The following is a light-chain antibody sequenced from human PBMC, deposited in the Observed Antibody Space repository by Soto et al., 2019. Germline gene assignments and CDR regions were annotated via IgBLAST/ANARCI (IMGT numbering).Light chain of an antibody. V-gene: IGLV1-40*01. Sequence: QSVLTQPPSVSGAPGQRVTISCTGSSSNIGAGYDVHWYQQLPGTAPKLLIYGNSNRPSGVPDRFSGSKSGTSASLAITGLQAGDEADYYCQSYDSSLSGHVVFGGGTQLTVL. CDR2: GNS. CDR1: SSNIGAGYD. CDR3: QSYDSSLSGHVV. J-gene: IGLJ2*01.